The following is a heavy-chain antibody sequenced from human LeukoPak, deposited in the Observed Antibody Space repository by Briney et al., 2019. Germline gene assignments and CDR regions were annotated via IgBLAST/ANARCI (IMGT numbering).Heavy chain of an antibody. CDR2: ISSSSSYI. J-gene: IGHJ4*02. CDR3: ARLPEPYSSSWYYA. D-gene: IGHD6-13*01. Sequence: PGGSLRLSCAASGFTFSSYSMNWVRQAPGKGLVWVSSISSSSSYIYYADSVKGRFTISRDNAKNSLYLQMNSLRAEDTAVYYCARLPEPYSSSWYYAWGQGTLVTVSS. CDR1: GFTFSSYS. V-gene: IGHV3-21*01.